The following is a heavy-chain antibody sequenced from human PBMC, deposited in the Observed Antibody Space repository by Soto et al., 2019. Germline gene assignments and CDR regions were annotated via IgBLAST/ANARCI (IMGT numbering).Heavy chain of an antibody. V-gene: IGHV1-69*01. D-gene: IGHD5-12*01. J-gene: IGHJ6*02. CDR2: IIPIFGTA. Sequence: QVQLVQSGAEVKKPGSSVKVSCKASGGTFSSYAISWVRQAPGQGLEWMGGIIPIFGTANYAQKFQGRVTSTADESTSTAYMELSSLRSEDTAVYYCARGDGYNYDYYYYGMDVWGQGTTVTVSS. CDR1: GGTFSSYA. CDR3: ARGDGYNYDYYYYGMDV.